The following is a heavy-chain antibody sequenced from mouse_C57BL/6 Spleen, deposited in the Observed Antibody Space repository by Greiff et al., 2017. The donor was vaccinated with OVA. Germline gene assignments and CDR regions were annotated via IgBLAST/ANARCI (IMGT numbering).Heavy chain of an antibody. J-gene: IGHJ4*01. V-gene: IGHV1-52*01. Sequence: QVQLQQPGAELVRPGSSVKLSCKASGYTFTSYWMHWVKQRPIQGLEWIGNIDPSDSETHYNQKFKDKATLTVDKSSSTDYMQLSSLTSEDSAVYYCARDYYGSSYDAMDYWGQGTSVTVSS. CDR3: ARDYYGSSYDAMDY. CDR2: IDPSDSET. CDR1: GYTFTSYW. D-gene: IGHD1-1*01.